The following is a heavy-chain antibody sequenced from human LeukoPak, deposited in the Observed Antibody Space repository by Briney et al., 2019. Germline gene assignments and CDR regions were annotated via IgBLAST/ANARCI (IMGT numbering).Heavy chain of an antibody. J-gene: IGHJ5*02. V-gene: IGHV4-59*08. Sequence: PSETLSLTCAVSGGSISSYYWSWIRQPPGKGLEWIGYIYYSGSTNYNPSLKSRVTISVDTSKNQFSLKLSSVTAADTAVYYCARLPHYYGSGSYLVDPWGQGTLVTVSS. CDR1: GGSISSYY. D-gene: IGHD3-10*01. CDR3: ARLPHYYGSGSYLVDP. CDR2: IYYSGST.